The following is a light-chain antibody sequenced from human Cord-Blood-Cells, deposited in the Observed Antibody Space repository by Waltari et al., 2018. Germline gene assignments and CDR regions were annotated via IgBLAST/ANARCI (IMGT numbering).Light chain of an antibody. Sequence: EIVLTQSPATLSLSPGERATLSCRASQSVSSYLAWYQQKPDTAPRLLIDDASNSATGIPARVSGSGSGTDFTLTISSLEPEDFAVYYCQQRSNWPPLTVCGGTKVEIK. CDR1: QSVSSY. CDR2: DAS. V-gene: IGKV3-11*01. J-gene: IGKJ4*01. CDR3: QQRSNWPPLT.